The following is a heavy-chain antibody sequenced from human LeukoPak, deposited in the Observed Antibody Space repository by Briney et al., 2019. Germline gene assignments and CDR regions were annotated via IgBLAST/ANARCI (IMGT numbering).Heavy chain of an antibody. CDR1: GGSISSSSYY. Sequence: SETLSLTCTVSGGSISSSSYYWGWIRQPPGKGLEWIGNISGSTYYNPSLKSRVTISVDTSKNQFSLKLSSVTAADTAVYYCARDRGYCSGGSCHTVNWFDPWGQGTLVTVSS. D-gene: IGHD2-15*01. V-gene: IGHV4-39*07. CDR3: ARDRGYCSGGSCHTVNWFDP. J-gene: IGHJ5*02. CDR2: ISGST.